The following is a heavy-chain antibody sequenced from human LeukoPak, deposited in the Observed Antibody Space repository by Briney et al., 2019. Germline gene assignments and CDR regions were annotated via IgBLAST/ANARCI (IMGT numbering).Heavy chain of an antibody. CDR3: ARVDSEGRFDF. Sequence: GGSLRLSCAASGFTFSSYDMHWVRQATGKGLEWVSAIGTAGDTHYPGSVKGRFTISRENAKNSLYLQMNDLRAGDTAVYYCARVDSEGRFDFWGQGILVTVSS. CDR2: IGTAGDT. D-gene: IGHD2-21*01. J-gene: IGHJ4*02. V-gene: IGHV3-13*04. CDR1: GFTFSSYD.